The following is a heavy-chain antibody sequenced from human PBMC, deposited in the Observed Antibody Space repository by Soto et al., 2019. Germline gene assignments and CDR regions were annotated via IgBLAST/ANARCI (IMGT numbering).Heavy chain of an antibody. CDR1: GGSISSSSYY. V-gene: IGHV4-39*01. CDR3: ASGLDSYGPFWY. J-gene: IGHJ4*02. D-gene: IGHD5-18*01. CDR2: IYYSGST. Sequence: NPSETLSLTCTVSGGSISSSSYYWGWIRQPPGKGLEWIGSIYYSGSTYYNPSLKSRVTISVDTSKNQFSLKLSSVTAADTAVYYCASGLDSYGPFWYWGQGTLVTVSS.